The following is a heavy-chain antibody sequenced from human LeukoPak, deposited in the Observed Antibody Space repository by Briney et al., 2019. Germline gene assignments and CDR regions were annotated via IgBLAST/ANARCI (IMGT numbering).Heavy chain of an antibody. V-gene: IGHV3-7*01. J-gene: IGHJ4*01. CDR2: IRQDGSEK. CDR3: ARDGTAAGLYFDL. CDR1: GFTFIDYW. D-gene: IGHD6-13*01. Sequence: TGGSPRLSCAASGFTFIDYWMNWVRQAPGKGPEWVASIRQDGSEKTYVDSVKGRFTISRDNTKNSLSLQLNGLRAEDTAVYYCARDGTAAGLYFDLWGQGTLVIVSS.